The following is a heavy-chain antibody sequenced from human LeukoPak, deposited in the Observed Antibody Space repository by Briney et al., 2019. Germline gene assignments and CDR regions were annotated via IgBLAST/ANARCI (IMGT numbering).Heavy chain of an antibody. J-gene: IGHJ3*02. V-gene: IGHV3-30*02. CDR1: GFPFSPYG. CDR3: AKDGAHDAFDI. Sequence: GGSVRLSCAASGFPFSPYGMHWVRQAPGKGLVWVAFIRYDGSHKYYADSVKGRFTISRDNSKNTLYLQMNSLRAEDTAVYYCAKDGAHDAFDIWGQGTMVTVSS. D-gene: IGHD3-10*01. CDR2: IRYDGSHK.